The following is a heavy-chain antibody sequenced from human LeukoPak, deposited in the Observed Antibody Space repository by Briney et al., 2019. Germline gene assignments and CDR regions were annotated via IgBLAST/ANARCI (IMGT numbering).Heavy chain of an antibody. D-gene: IGHD7-27*01. Sequence: SQTLSLTCTVSGGSVSSGTYFWNWIRQPPGKGLEWIGSISYTGSTNYNPSLKSRLTIFVNTSKNHFSLNLSSVTAADTAVYYCARDLAWGAFDYWGQGTLVTVSS. CDR3: ARDLAWGAFDY. CDR2: ISYTGST. J-gene: IGHJ4*02. V-gene: IGHV4-61*01. CDR1: GGSVSSGTYF.